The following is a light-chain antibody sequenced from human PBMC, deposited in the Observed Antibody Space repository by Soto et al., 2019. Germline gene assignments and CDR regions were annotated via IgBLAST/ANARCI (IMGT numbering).Light chain of an antibody. CDR3: QQYGSSPPLT. J-gene: IGKJ4*01. CDR2: GAS. Sequence: EIELTQSPGTLSLSPGERATLSCRASQSVSSSYLAWYQQKPGQAPRLLIYGASSRATGIPDRFSGSGSGTDFTLTISRLEPEDFAVYYCQQYGSSPPLTFGGGTKVDIK. CDR1: QSVSSSY. V-gene: IGKV3-20*01.